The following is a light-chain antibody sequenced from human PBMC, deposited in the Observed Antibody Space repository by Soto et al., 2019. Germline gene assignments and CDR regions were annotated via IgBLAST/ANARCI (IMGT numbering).Light chain of an antibody. Sequence: DIVVTQSPLTLPVTPGEPASISCRSSQSLLYNDTYNYLDWYLQKPGQSPQLLIYLCSHRASGVPDRFSGSGSSTDFTLKISRVEAEDFGTYYCMQAVQSLTFGQGTRLEIQ. J-gene: IGKJ5*01. CDR1: QSLLYNDTYNY. CDR2: LCS. V-gene: IGKV2-28*01. CDR3: MQAVQSLT.